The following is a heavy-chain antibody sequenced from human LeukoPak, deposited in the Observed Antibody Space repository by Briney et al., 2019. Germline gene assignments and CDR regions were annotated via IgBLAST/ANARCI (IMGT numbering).Heavy chain of an antibody. D-gene: IGHD2-21*01. Sequence: GGSLRPSCAASGFTFSSHSMNWVRQAPGKGLEWVSSISGNNNYIYYADSVKGRLTISRDNAKNSLYLQMNSLRAEDTAVYYCVRGCGRPSCPYYLDSWGQGALVTVSS. CDR2: ISGNNNYI. J-gene: IGHJ4*02. V-gene: IGHV3-21*01. CDR1: GFTFSSHS. CDR3: VRGCGRPSCPYYLDS.